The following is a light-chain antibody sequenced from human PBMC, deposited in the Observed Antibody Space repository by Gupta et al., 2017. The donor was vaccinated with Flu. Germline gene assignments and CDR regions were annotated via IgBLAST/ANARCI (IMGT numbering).Light chain of an antibody. CDR3: AAWDDSLSGWV. J-gene: IGLJ3*02. CDR2: EDN. Sequence: AQSVPISCSGSRSHSGSNYVYWYQQLPGTAPKLLIYEDNQRPSGVPDRFSGSKSGTSAYLTISGLQAEDEADYDCAAWDDSLSGWVCGGGTKL. CDR1: RSHSGSNY. V-gene: IGLV1-47*01.